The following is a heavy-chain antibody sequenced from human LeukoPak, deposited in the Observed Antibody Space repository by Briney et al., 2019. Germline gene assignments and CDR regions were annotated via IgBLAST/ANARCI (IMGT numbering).Heavy chain of an antibody. Sequence: GGSLRLSCAASGFTFNRHWMSWARQAPGKGLEWLANIKEDGTDKFYVDSVKGRFIISRDNAKNSLYLQMNSLRVEDTAVYYCGRGARIGDHWGQGTLATVSS. V-gene: IGHV3-7*01. CDR3: GRGARIGDH. J-gene: IGHJ4*02. CDR2: IKEDGTDK. D-gene: IGHD6-6*01. CDR1: GFTFNRHW.